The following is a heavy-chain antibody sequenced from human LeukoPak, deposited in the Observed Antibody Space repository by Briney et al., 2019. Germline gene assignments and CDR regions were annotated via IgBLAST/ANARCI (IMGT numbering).Heavy chain of an antibody. J-gene: IGHJ3*02. D-gene: IGHD2-2*01. V-gene: IGHV4-59*13. CDR1: GGSISSYY. CDR3: ARDRGCSSTSCSDAFDI. Sequence: KPSETLSLTCTVSGGSISSYYWSWIRQPPGKGLEWIGYIYYSGSTNYNPSLKSRVTISVDTSKNQFSLKLSSVTAADTAVYYCARDRGCSSTSCSDAFDIWSQGTMVTVSS. CDR2: IYYSGST.